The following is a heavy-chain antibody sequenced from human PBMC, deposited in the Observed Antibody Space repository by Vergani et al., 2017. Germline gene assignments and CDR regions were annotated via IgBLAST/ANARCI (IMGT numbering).Heavy chain of an antibody. CDR1: GYTFTGYY. CDR3: AMAYYDFWSGYQNWFDP. D-gene: IGHD3-3*01. Sequence: QVQLVQSGAEVKKPGASVKVSCKASGYTFTGYYMHWVRQAPGKGLEWMGWINPNSGGTNYAQKFQGRVTMTRDTSISTAYMELSRLRSVDTDVYYFAMAYYDFWSGYQNWFDPWGQGTLVTVSS. V-gene: IGHV1-2*02. CDR2: INPNSGGT. J-gene: IGHJ5*02.